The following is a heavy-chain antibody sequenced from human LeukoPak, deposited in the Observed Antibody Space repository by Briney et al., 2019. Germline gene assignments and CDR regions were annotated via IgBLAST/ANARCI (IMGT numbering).Heavy chain of an antibody. J-gene: IGHJ4*02. V-gene: IGHV4-38-2*02. D-gene: IGHD4-17*01. CDR3: ARDAHDYGDYGGATAGY. CDR1: GYSISSGCY. CDR2: IYHSGST. Sequence: SETLSLTCTVSGYSISSGCYWGWIRPPPGKGLEWIGSIYHSGSTYYNPSLKSRVTMSVDTSKKQFSLKLSSVTAADTAVYYCARDAHDYGDYGGATAGYWGQGTLVTVSS.